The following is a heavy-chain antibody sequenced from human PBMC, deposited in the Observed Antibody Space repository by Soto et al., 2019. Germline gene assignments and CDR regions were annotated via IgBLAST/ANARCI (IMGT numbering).Heavy chain of an antibody. Sequence: EVQLLESGGGLVQPGGSLRLSCAASGFSVTSYAMSWLRQAPGKGLEWVSVLSGSGISKDYADSVKGRFTISRDNSRNTLYLQMSGLRVEDTAVYYCAKDRYCSATSCQDFGSWGQGTLVTVSS. CDR2: LSGSGISK. V-gene: IGHV3-23*01. CDR3: AKDRYCSATSCQDFGS. D-gene: IGHD2-2*01. CDR1: GFSVTSYA. J-gene: IGHJ4*02.